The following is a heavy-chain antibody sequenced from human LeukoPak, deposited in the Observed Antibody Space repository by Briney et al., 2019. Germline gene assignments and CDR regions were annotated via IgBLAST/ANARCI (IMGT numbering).Heavy chain of an antibody. Sequence: KPSETLSLTRTVSGGSISSYYWSWIRQPAGKGLEWIGRIYTSGSTNYNPSLKSRVTMSVDTSKNQFSLKLSSVTAADTAVYYCARDVLWFGEGAFDIWGQGTMVTVSS. V-gene: IGHV4-4*07. D-gene: IGHD3-10*01. CDR2: IYTSGST. CDR1: GGSISSYY. J-gene: IGHJ3*02. CDR3: ARDVLWFGEGAFDI.